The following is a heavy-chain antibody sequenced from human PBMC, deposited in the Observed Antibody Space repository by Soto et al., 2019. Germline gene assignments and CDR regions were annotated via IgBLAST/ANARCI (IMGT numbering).Heavy chain of an antibody. CDR1: GGTFSSYA. CDR3: ARERTGTGAFDI. Sequence: GASVKVSCKASGGTFSSYAISWVRQAPGQGLEWMGGIIPIFGTANYAQKFQGRVTITADESTSTAYMELSSLRSEDTAVYYCARERTGTGAFDIWGQGTMVTVS. CDR2: IIPIFGTA. V-gene: IGHV1-69*13. J-gene: IGHJ3*02. D-gene: IGHD3-9*01.